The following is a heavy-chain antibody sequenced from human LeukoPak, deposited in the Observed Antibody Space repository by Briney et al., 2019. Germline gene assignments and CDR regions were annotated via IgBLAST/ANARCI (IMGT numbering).Heavy chain of an antibody. V-gene: IGHV4-39*01. J-gene: IGHJ4*02. CDR3: ARLDYAGNWVDH. CDR1: GGSTSTMSNY. Sequence: PSETLSLTCTVSGGSTSTMSNYWGWIRQPPGEGLEWIGNVFYSGSTYYSPSLETRITISVDTSKKQFSLSLTSVTAADTAVYYCARLDYAGNWVDHWGRGTLVTVSS. D-gene: IGHD4-23*01. CDR2: VFYSGST.